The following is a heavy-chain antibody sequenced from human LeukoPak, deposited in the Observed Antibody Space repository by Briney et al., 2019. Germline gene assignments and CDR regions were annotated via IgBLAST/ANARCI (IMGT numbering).Heavy chain of an antibody. CDR2: IWYDGSNK. Sequence: GGSLRLPCAASGFTFSSYGMHWVRQAPGKGLEWVAVIWYDGSNKYYADSVKGRFTISRDNSKNTLYLQMNSLRAEDTAVYYCAKFGRLLWFGELYYYYYMDVWGKGTTVTVSS. CDR1: GFTFSSYG. D-gene: IGHD3-10*01. J-gene: IGHJ6*03. CDR3: AKFGRLLWFGELYYYYYMDV. V-gene: IGHV3-33*06.